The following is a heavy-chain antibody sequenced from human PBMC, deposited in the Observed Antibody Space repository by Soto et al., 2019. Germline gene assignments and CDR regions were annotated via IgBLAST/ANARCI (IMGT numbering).Heavy chain of an antibody. Sequence: GESLKISCKGSGYIFTSYWISWVRQKPGKGLEWVGRIDLRDSDTTYSPSFQGHITISADKSIATAYLQWSSLETADTAIYFCARQPKPAADHDYYGQGTLVTVSS. D-gene: IGHD2-2*01. CDR3: ARQPKPAADHDY. V-gene: IGHV5-10-1*01. J-gene: IGHJ4*02. CDR2: IDLRDSDT. CDR1: GYIFTSYW.